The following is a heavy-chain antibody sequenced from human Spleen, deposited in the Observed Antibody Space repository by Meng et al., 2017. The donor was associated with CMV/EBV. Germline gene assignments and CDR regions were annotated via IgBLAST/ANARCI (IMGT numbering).Heavy chain of an antibody. J-gene: IGHJ5*02. CDR2: INHSGST. CDR3: ARGHLQYTYGSSVYNWFAP. Sequence: SETLSLTCAVYGGSFSGYYWSWIRQPPGKGLEWIGEINHSGSTNYNPSLKSRVTISVDTSKNQFSLKLSSVTAADTAVYYCARGHLQYTYGSSVYNWFAPWGQGTLVTVSS. V-gene: IGHV4-34*01. CDR1: GGSFSGYY. D-gene: IGHD5-18*01.